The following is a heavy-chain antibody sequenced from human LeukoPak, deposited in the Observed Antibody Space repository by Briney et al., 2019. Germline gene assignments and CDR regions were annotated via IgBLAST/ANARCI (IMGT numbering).Heavy chain of an antibody. CDR1: GGSFSGYY. J-gene: IGHJ4*02. Sequence: SETLSLTCAVYGGSFSGYYWSWIRQPPGKGLEWIGEINHSGSTNYNPSLKSRVTISVDTSKNRFSLKLSSVTAADTAVYYCATRYYYDSSGYYPFDYWGQGTLVTVSS. V-gene: IGHV4-34*01. CDR3: ATRYYYDSSGYYPFDY. D-gene: IGHD3-22*01. CDR2: INHSGST.